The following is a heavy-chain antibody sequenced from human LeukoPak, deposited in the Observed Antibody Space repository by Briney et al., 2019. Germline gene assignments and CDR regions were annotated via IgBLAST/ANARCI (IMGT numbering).Heavy chain of an antibody. CDR1: GFILSSYA. V-gene: IGHV3-23*01. J-gene: IGHJ5*02. CDR3: AKDLSSGWYDWFDP. CDR2: ISGSGGST. D-gene: IGHD6-19*01. Sequence: PGGSLRLSCAASGFILSSYAMSWVRQAPGRGLEGVSAISGSGGSTYYADSVKGRFAISRDNSKNTLYLQMNSLRAEDTAVYYCAKDLSSGWYDWFDPWGQGTLVTVSS.